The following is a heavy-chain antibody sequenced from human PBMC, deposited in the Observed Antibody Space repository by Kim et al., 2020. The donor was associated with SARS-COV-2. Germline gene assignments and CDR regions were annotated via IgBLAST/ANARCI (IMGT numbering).Heavy chain of an antibody. CDR2: ISWNSGSI. CDR3: AKVGYGGYSSGWYMGPFDY. D-gene: IGHD6-19*01. V-gene: IGHV3-9*01. J-gene: IGHJ4*02. CDR1: GFTFDDYA. Sequence: GGSLRLSCAASGFTFDDYAMHWVRQAPGKGLEWVSGISWNSGSIGYADSVKGRFTISRDNAKNSLYLQMNSLRAEDTALYYCAKVGYGGYSSGWYMGPFDYWGQGTLVTVSS.